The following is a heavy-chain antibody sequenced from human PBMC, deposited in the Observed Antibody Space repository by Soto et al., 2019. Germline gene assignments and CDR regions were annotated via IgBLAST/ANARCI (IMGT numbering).Heavy chain of an antibody. V-gene: IGHV3-64D*06. CDR2: ISFNGGDT. CDR3: VKDGAVTFSGWFFDY. J-gene: IGHJ4*02. Sequence: PGGSLRLSCSASGFPFSRFAIHWVRQAPGEGLVYVSGISFNGGDTYHADSVKGRFSISRDNSKNTVYLQMSSLRAEDTAVYYCVKDGAVTFSGWFFDYWGQGTPVTVSS. D-gene: IGHD4-4*01. CDR1: GFPFSRFA.